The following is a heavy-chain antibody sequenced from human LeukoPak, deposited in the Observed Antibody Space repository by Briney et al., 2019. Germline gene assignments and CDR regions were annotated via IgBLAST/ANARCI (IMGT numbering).Heavy chain of an antibody. J-gene: IGHJ4*02. CDR2: ISYDGSNK. CDR1: GFTFSSYG. D-gene: IGHD3-10*01. CDR3: AKDWSGGL. V-gene: IGHV3-30*18. Sequence: GGSLRLSCAASGFTFSSYGMHRVRQAPGKGLEWVAVISYDGSNKYYADSVKGRFTISRDNSKNTLYLQMNSLRAEDTAVYYCAKDWSGGLWGQGTLVTVSS.